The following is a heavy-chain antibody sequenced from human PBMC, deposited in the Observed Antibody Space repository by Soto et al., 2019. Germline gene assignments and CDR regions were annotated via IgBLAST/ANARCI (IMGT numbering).Heavy chain of an antibody. CDR3: ARDLGIAASGTGNWFDP. CDR2: IWYDGSNK. CDR1: GFTFSSYG. Sequence: QVQLVESGGGVVQPGRSLRLSCAASGFTFSSYGMHWVRQAPGKGLEWVAVIWYDGSNKYYADSVKGRFTISRDNSKNSLYLQMNSRRAEGTAVYYCARDLGIAASGTGNWFDPWGQGTLVTVSS. D-gene: IGHD6-13*01. J-gene: IGHJ5*02. V-gene: IGHV3-33*01.